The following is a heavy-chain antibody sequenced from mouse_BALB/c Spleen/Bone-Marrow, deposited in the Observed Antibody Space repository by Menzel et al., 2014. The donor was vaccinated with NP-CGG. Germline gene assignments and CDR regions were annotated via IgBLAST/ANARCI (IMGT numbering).Heavy chain of an antibody. J-gene: IGHJ3*01. Sequence: VQLQQSGPGLVKPSQSLSLTCTVTGYSITSDYAWSWIRQFPGNKLEWMGYITYSGSTSYNPSLKSRISITRDTSKNQFFLQLNSVTTEDTATYFCAGIYDYDAVFAYWGQGTLVTVSA. V-gene: IGHV3-2*02. CDR2: ITYSGST. D-gene: IGHD2-4*01. CDR3: AGIYDYDAVFAY. CDR1: GYSITSDYA.